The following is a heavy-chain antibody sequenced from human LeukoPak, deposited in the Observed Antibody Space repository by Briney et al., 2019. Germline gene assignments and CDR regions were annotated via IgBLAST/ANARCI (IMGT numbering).Heavy chain of an antibody. CDR1: GGSISSYY. CDR3: AGRVGDSAFDI. V-gene: IGHV4-59*08. Sequence: TSETLSLTCTVSGGSISSYYWSWIRQPPGKGLEWIGCISYTGSANYNPSLKSRVTISVDTSKNKFSLKLSSVTAADTAVYYCAGRVGDSAFDIWGPGTMVTVSS. D-gene: IGHD1-26*01. J-gene: IGHJ3*02. CDR2: ISYTGSA.